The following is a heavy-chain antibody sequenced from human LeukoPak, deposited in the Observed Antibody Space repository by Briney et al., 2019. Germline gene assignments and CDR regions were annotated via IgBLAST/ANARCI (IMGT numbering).Heavy chain of an antibody. CDR1: GFTFSSYW. Sequence: GGSLRLSCAASGFTFSSYWMSWVRQAPGKGLEWVANIKQDGSEKYYVDSVKGRFTISRDNSKNTLYLQMNSLRAEDTAVYYCAKDSPEYYYMDVWGKGTTVTVSS. CDR3: AKDSPEYYYMDV. V-gene: IGHV3-7*01. CDR2: IKQDGSEK. J-gene: IGHJ6*03.